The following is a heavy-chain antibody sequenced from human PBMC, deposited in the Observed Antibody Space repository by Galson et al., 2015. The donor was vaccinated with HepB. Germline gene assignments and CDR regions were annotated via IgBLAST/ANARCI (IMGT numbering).Heavy chain of an antibody. CDR3: AREVREDYYLDY. V-gene: IGHV3-33*01. Sequence: SLRLSCAASGFTFSDYGMHWVRQAPGKGLEWVAVIWYDGSNKYYADSVKGRFTISRDNSKSTLYPQMNSLRAGDTAIYYCAREVREDYYLDYWGQGTLVTVSS. CDR1: GFTFSDYG. J-gene: IGHJ4*02. D-gene: IGHD2-21*01. CDR2: IWYDGSNK.